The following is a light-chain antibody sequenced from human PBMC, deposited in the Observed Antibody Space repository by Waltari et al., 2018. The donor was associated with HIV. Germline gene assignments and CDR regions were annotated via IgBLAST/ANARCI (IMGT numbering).Light chain of an antibody. V-gene: IGKV3-20*01. Sequence: LTQSPGTLSLPPGERATLSCRASQSVSSSYLAWYQQKPGQAPRLLIYGASSRATGIPDRFSGSGSGTDFTLTISRLEPEDFAVYYCQQYGSSPPTFGQGTKLEIK. J-gene: IGKJ2*01. CDR3: QQYGSSPPT. CDR2: GAS. CDR1: QSVSSSY.